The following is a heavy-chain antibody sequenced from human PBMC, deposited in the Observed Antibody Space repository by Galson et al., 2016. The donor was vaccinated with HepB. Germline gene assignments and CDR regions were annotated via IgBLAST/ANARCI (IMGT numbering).Heavy chain of an antibody. D-gene: IGHD4-17*01. Sequence: SLRLSCAASGFTFDDYAMHWVRQAPGKGLEWVSCISWNSGDIGYADSVKGRFTISRDNAKNSLYLQMNSLRPEDTALYYCAKDYGDSGGYEYWGQGTLVTCSS. J-gene: IGHJ4*02. CDR2: ISWNSGDI. V-gene: IGHV3-9*01. CDR1: GFTFDDYA. CDR3: AKDYGDSGGYEY.